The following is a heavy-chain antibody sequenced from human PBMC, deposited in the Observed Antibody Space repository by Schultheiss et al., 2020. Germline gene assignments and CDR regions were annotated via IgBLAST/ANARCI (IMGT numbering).Heavy chain of an antibody. D-gene: IGHD3-10*01. Sequence: SQPLSLTCTVSGDSITTYYWNWIRQPPGKGLEWIGYISYRGSTNYNPSVKSRVTISVDTSKYQFSLKLSSVTAADTAVYYCARYGLGVDAFNIWGQGTMVTVSS. CDR1: GDSITTYY. CDR2: ISYRGST. J-gene: IGHJ3*02. V-gene: IGHV4-59*01. CDR3: ARYGLGVDAFNI.